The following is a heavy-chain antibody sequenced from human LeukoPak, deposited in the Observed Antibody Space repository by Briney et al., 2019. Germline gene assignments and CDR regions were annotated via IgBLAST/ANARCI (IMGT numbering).Heavy chain of an antibody. CDR2: IYTDGST. CDR1: GFTFTTYW. CDR3: TGLDY. Sequence: GGSLRLSCAASGFTFTTYWMHWVRIGPGKGPEWVAIIYTDGSTTYADSVRGRFTISRDNAKNTLYLQMNSLSAEDTAVYYCTGLDYWGPGTPVTVSS. J-gene: IGHJ4*02. V-gene: IGHV3-74*01.